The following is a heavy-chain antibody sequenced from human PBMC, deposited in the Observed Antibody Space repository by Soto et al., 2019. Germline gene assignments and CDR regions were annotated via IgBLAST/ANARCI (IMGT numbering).Heavy chain of an antibody. CDR2: ISGSGGST. Sequence: LRLSCAASGFTFSSYAMSWVRQAPGKGLEWVSAISGSGGSTYYADSVKGRFTISRDNSKNTLYLQMNSLRAEDTAVYYCAKDQGPTVTTFDYWGQGTLVTVSS. J-gene: IGHJ4*02. CDR3: AKDQGPTVTTFDY. D-gene: IGHD4-17*01. CDR1: GFTFSSYA. V-gene: IGHV3-23*01.